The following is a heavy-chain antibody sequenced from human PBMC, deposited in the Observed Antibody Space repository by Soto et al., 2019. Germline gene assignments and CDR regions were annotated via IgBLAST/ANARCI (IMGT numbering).Heavy chain of an antibody. J-gene: IGHJ4*02. D-gene: IGHD1-26*01. CDR1: GGSFSGYY. CDR3: SGAESPDTAYFSLY. V-gene: IGHV4-34*03. Sequence: SETLSLTCAVYGGSFSGYYWSWIRQPPGKGLEWIGEINHSGSTNYNPSLKSRVTISVDTSKNQFSLKLSSVTAADSAVYYCSGAESPDTAYFSLYWGQGTPVTVSS. CDR2: INHSGST.